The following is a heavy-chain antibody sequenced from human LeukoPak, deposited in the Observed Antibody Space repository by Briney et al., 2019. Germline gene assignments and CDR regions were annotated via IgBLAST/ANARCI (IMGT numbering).Heavy chain of an antibody. CDR2: MYYSGST. J-gene: IGHJ4*02. CDR1: GGSISSSNYY. D-gene: IGHD3-9*01. CDR3: AREEILTGYYSDSTFDY. V-gene: IGHV4-39*01. Sequence: SETLSLTCTVSGGSISSSNYYWGWIRQPPGKGLEWIGSMYYSGSTYYNPSLKSRVTISVDTSKNQFSLKLSSVTAADTAIYYCAREEILTGYYSDSTFDYWGRGTLVTVSS.